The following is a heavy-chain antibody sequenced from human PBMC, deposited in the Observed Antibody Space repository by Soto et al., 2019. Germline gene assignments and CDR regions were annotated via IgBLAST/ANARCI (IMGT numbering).Heavy chain of an antibody. J-gene: IGHJ3*02. Sequence: QVQLVQSGAEVKKPGSSVKVSCKASGGTFSSYTISWVRQAPGQGLEWMGRIIPILGIANYAQKFQGRVTVTADKSTSTAYMEMSSLRSEDTAVYYCASTMTTVTTNAFDIWGQGTMVTVSS. D-gene: IGHD4-17*01. CDR2: IIPILGIA. CDR1: GGTFSSYT. V-gene: IGHV1-69*02. CDR3: ASTMTTVTTNAFDI.